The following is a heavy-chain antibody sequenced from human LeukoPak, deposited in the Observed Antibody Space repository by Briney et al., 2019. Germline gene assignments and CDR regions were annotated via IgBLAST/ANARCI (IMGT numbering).Heavy chain of an antibody. CDR1: GYTFSDYS. Sequence: ASVKVSCKTSGYTFSDYSIHWVRQAPGQGLEWMGWINPKSGGTNYARKFQGRVTLTGDTSISTTYMEVTRLRSDDTAVYYCARDIFSEVTYQGEIAYFDQWGPGTLVSVSS. CDR2: INPKSGGT. CDR3: ARDIFSEVTYQGEIAYFDQ. D-gene: IGHD2-2*01. J-gene: IGHJ4*02. V-gene: IGHV1-2*02.